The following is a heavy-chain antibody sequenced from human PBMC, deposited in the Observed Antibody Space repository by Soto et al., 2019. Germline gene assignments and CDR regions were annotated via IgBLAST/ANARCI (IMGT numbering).Heavy chain of an antibody. J-gene: IGHJ4*02. CDR1: GGSLSSGGYY. CDR2: IYYSGNT. V-gene: IGHV4-31*03. Sequence: VKLQEAGPGLVKPSETLSLTCSVSGGSLSSGGYYWNWIRQHPERGLEWIGSIYYSGNTVLNPSLTSRATISRDTSKNEFSLTLTSLTAADKAVYFCARASGGAVADFYYWGQGNLVTVSS. D-gene: IGHD6-19*01. CDR3: ARASGGAVADFYY.